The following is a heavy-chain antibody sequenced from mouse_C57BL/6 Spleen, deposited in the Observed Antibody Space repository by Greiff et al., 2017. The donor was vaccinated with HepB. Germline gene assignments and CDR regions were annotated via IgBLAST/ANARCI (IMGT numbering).Heavy chain of an antibody. CDR1: GFTFSSYG. J-gene: IGHJ4*01. CDR3: ASRGLLDAMDY. V-gene: IGHV5-6*02. CDR2: ISSGGSYT. Sequence: EVKLVESGGDLVKPGGSLKLSCAASGFTFSSYGMSWVRQTPDKRLEWVATISSGGSYTYYPDSVKGRFTITRDNAKNTLYLQMSSLKSEDTAMYYCASRGLLDAMDYWGQGTSVTVSS. D-gene: IGHD2-3*01.